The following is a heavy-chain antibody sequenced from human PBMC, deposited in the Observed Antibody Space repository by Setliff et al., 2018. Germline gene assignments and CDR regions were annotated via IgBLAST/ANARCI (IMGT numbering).Heavy chain of an antibody. Sequence: ASVKVSCKASGYTFTSYGISWLRQAPGQGLEWVGWISANNGYMVFAQKFQGRLTIITDESTNTAFMQLSSLRSDDTAVYYCVREGVDSRSSTDYRYYMDVWGKGTTVTVSS. J-gene: IGHJ6*03. V-gene: IGHV1-18*01. CDR3: VREGVDSRSSTDYRYYMDV. CDR2: ISANNGYM. D-gene: IGHD3-22*01. CDR1: GYTFTSYG.